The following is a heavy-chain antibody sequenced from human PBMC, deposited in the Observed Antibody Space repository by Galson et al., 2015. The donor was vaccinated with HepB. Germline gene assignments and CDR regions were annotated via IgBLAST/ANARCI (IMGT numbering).Heavy chain of an antibody. CDR3: ARGYNYDFNWYFDL. D-gene: IGHD3-22*01. Sequence: SLRLSCAASGFTFSSYSMNWVRLGPGKGLEWVSSINSRSDYIFYADSLKGRFTISRDNAKNSLYLQMNSLRAEDTAVYYCARGYNYDFNWYFDLWGRGTLVTVSS. J-gene: IGHJ2*01. CDR1: GFTFSSYS. V-gene: IGHV3-21*01. CDR2: INSRSDYI.